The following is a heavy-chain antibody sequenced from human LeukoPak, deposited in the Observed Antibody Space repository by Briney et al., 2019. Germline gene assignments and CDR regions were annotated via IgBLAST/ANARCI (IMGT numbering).Heavy chain of an antibody. CDR3: ARHPNGGFDH. D-gene: IGHD4-23*01. Sequence: PPGGPCLTSSLSGGSPSGYYWSTVRQPPGNGLEWIAYIHDSGSTLYNPSLYSRFTISMDTSKNQFSLTLTSVSAGDTAVYYCARHPNGGFDHWGQGTLVTVPS. J-gene: IGHJ4*02. CDR2: IHDSGST. CDR1: GGSPSGYY. V-gene: IGHV4-59*08.